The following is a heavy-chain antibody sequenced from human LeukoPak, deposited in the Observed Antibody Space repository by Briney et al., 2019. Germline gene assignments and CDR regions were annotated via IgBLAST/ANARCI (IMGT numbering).Heavy chain of an antibody. CDR1: GYSISSGY. CDR2: IKQDGSEK. CDR3: ARDLAGSHSAFDF. D-gene: IGHD1-26*01. V-gene: IGHV3-7*01. J-gene: IGHJ4*02. Sequence: ETLSLTCTVSGYSISSGYFWGWFRQAPGKGLEWVANIKQDGSEKYYVDSVKGRFTISRDNAKNSLYLQMNSLRAEDTAVYFCARDLAGSHSAFDFWGQGTLVTVSS.